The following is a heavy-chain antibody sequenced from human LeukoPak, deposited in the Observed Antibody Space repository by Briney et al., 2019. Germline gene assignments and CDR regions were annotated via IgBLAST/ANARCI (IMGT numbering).Heavy chain of an antibody. Sequence: SETLSLTCTVSGDSISSNSYYWGWIRQPPGKGLEWIGSIYYSGGTYYNPSLKSRVTISVDTSKNHFSLRLSSLTAADTAVYYCARDWDSGDYYGSGSTGFDPWGQGTLVTVSS. J-gene: IGHJ5*02. V-gene: IGHV4-39*07. CDR1: GDSISSNSYY. D-gene: IGHD3-10*01. CDR2: IYYSGGT. CDR3: ARDWDSGDYYGSGSTGFDP.